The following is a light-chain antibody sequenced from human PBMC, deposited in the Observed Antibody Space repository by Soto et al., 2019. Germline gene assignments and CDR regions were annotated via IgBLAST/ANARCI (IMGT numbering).Light chain of an antibody. CDR2: EVT. J-gene: IGLJ3*02. CDR3: ESYTSTSRV. V-gene: IGLV2-14*01. Sequence: QSALTQPASVSGSRGQSITISCTGTSSDIGGHNYVSWYQQHPGKAPKLIIYEVTNRPSGVSDRFSASKSGNTASLTISGLQADDEADYYCESYTSTSRVFGGGTKLTVL. CDR1: SSDIGGHNY.